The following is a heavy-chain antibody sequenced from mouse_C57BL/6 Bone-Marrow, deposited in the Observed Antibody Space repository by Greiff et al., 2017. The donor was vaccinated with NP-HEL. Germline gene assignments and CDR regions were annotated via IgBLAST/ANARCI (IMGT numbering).Heavy chain of an antibody. Sequence: EVQLQESGGDLVKPGGSLKLSCAASGFTFSSYGMSWVRQTPDKRLEWVATISSGGSYTYYPDSVKGRFTISIDNTKNTLYLQMSSLKSEDTAMYYCARLGLAWFAYWGQGTLVTVSA. CDR1: GFTFSSYG. CDR3: ARLGLAWFAY. J-gene: IGHJ3*01. D-gene: IGHD6-1*01. V-gene: IGHV5-6*01. CDR2: ISSGGSYT.